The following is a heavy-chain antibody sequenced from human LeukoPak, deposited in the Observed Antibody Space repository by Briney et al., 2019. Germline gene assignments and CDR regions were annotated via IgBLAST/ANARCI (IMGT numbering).Heavy chain of an antibody. Sequence: PGGSLRLSCAASGFTFSNYGMHWVRQAPGKGLEWVAFIRYDGSIKYYADSVKGRFTISRDNSETTLYLQMNSLRAEDTAVYYCAKHGGGKAAPNGGAFDIWGQGTMVTVSS. CDR3: AKHGGGKAAPNGGAFDI. J-gene: IGHJ3*02. D-gene: IGHD6-6*01. V-gene: IGHV3-30*02. CDR2: IRYDGSIK. CDR1: GFTFSNYG.